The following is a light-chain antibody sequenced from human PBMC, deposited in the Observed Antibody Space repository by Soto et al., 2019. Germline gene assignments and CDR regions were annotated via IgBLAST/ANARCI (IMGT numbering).Light chain of an antibody. CDR3: GSYTSNSAPFV. CDR1: SSDFGGYNS. J-gene: IGLJ1*01. V-gene: IGLV2-14*03. Sequence: QSALTQPASVSGSPGQSITVSCTGTSSDFGGYNSVSWYQHHPGKAPKLMIYDVSNRPSGVSNRFSGSKSGNTASLTISGLQAEDEADYYCGSYTSNSAPFVLGTGTKVTVL. CDR2: DVS.